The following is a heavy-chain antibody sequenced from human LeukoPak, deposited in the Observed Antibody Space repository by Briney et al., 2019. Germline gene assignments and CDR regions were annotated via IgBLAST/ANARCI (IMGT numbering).Heavy chain of an antibody. CDR3: ARDGRQLWFVRYFDL. V-gene: IGHV3-30*03. CDR1: GFTFSDYG. CDR2: ISYDGSHK. D-gene: IGHD5-18*01. J-gene: IGHJ2*01. Sequence: PGGSLRLSCAASGFTFSDYGMHWVRQAPGKGLEWVALISYDGSHKDYTDSVKGRFTISRDNSKNTLYLQMNSLRAEDTAVYYCARDGRQLWFVRYFDLWGRGTLVTVSS.